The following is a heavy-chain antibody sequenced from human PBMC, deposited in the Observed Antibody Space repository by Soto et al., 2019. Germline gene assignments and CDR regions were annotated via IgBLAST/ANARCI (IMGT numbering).Heavy chain of an antibody. CDR1: GFNFSSYV. V-gene: IGHV3-33*01. CDR2: IWYDGGNK. J-gene: IGHJ4*02. CDR3: ARDGQWLPRDGLRSSYYFDY. Sequence: GGSLRLSCAASGFNFSSYVMHWVRQGPGKGLEWVAVIWYDGGNKYYADSVKGRFTISRDNSKNTLYLQMNSLRAEDTAVYYCARDGQWLPRDGLRSSYYFDYWGKGTLVTVSS. D-gene: IGHD6-19*01.